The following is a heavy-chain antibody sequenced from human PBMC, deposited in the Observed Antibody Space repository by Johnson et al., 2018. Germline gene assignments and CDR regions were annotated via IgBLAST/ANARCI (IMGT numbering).Heavy chain of an antibody. CDR2: ISYDGSNK. J-gene: IGHJ6*03. CDR3: ARPYPPGVYYYYVDV. CDR1: GFTFSSYA. Sequence: QVQLVESGGGVVQPGRSLRLSCAASGFTFSSYAMHWVRQAPGKGLEWVAVISYDGSNKYYADSVKGRFTISRDNSKNTLYLQMNSLRAEDTAVSYSARPYPPGVYYYYVDVWGKGTTVTVSS. V-gene: IGHV3-30-3*01.